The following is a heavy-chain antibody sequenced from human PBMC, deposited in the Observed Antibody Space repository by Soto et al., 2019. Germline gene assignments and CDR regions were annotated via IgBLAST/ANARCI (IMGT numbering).Heavy chain of an antibody. CDR2: MEPSDSQT. J-gene: IGHJ4*02. CDR3: ARQIYDSDTGPNFQYYFDS. CDR1: GCSCVGFC. Sequence: PGECLRIWCRGSGCSCVGFCITWVRQKPGKGLEWLGGMEPSDSQTYYSPSFRGHVTISVTKSITTVFLQWSSLRASDTAMYYCARQIYDSDTGPNFQYYFDSWGQGTPVTVSS. V-gene: IGHV5-10-1*01. D-gene: IGHD3-22*01.